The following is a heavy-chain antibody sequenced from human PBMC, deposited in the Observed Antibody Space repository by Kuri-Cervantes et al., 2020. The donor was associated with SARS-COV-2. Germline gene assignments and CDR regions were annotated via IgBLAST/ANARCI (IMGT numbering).Heavy chain of an antibody. D-gene: IGHD5-24*01. CDR3: ARTIRDGYNGHYIDY. V-gene: IGHV4-59*01. CDR1: GGSISSYY. CDR2: IYYSGST. Sequence: ESLKISCTVSGGSISSYYWSWIRQPPGKGLEWIGYIYYSGSTNYNPSLKSRVTISVDTSKNQFSLKLSSVTAADTAVYYCARTIRDGYNGHYIDYWGQGTLVTVSS. J-gene: IGHJ4*02.